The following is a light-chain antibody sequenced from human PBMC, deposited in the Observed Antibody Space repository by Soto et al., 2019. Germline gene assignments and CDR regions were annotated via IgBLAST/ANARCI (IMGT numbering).Light chain of an antibody. J-gene: IGKJ5*01. CDR2: DAS. Sequence: EIVMTQSPGTLSVSPGERATLSCRASQSVRSKLAWYQQKPGQAPRLLIYDASTRATGIPARFSGSGSGTEFTLTISSLQSEDFEVYYCQQYNNWPPITFGQGTRLEIK. V-gene: IGKV3-15*01. CDR3: QQYNNWPPIT. CDR1: QSVRSK.